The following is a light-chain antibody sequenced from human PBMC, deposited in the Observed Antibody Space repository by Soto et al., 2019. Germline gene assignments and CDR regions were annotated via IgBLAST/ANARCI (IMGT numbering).Light chain of an antibody. J-gene: IGKJ4*01. CDR1: ERIYSY. CDR3: NPYYTYWLP. Sequence: AIRMTQSPSSLSASTGDRVTIICRASERIYSYLAWYQQKPGKAPKLLIYATSTLQSGVPSRFSGGGSGTVFTLTISYLQSEDFATYYRNPYYTYWLPFGGGTKADIK. CDR2: ATS. V-gene: IGKV1-8*01.